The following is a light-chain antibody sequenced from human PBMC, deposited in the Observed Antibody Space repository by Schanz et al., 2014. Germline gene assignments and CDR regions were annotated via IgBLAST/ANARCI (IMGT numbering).Light chain of an antibody. J-gene: IGLJ3*02. V-gene: IGLV2-8*01. CDR3: CSYAGSTNLR. CDR1: SSDVGNYNY. CDR2: EVS. Sequence: QSALTQPPSASGSPGQSVTISCTGTSSDVGNYNYVSWYQHHPGKAPKLMIYEVSKRPSGVPDRFSGSKSGNTASLTVSGLQAEDEADYYCCSYAGSTNLRFGGGTKLTVL.